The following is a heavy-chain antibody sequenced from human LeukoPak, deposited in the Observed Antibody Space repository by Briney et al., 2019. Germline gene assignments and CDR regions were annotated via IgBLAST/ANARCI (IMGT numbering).Heavy chain of an antibody. V-gene: IGHV3-23*01. Sequence: GSLRLSCAASGFTFSSYAMTWVRQAPGKGLEWVSTLASTGSDTYYADSVKGRFTISRDTSKNTLYLQMDSLRAEDTAIYYCAKDRGRSVSGTEFDYWGQETLLTVSS. CDR3: AKDRGRSVSGTEFDY. D-gene: IGHD6-19*01. CDR2: LASTGSDT. J-gene: IGHJ4*02. CDR1: GFTFSSYA.